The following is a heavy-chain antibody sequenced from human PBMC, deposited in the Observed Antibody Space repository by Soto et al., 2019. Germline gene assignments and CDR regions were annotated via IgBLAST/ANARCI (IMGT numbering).Heavy chain of an antibody. V-gene: IGHV3-30*18. Sequence: PGGSLRLSCAASGFTFNIYGMHWVRQAPDKGLEWVALISYDGSNQYYADSVKGRFTISRDNSKNTLFLQMNSLRADDTAVYYCAKDQASGQGYIDSWCQGTLVTV. CDR2: ISYDGSNQ. CDR3: AKDQASGQGYIDS. J-gene: IGHJ4*02. CDR1: GFTFNIYG.